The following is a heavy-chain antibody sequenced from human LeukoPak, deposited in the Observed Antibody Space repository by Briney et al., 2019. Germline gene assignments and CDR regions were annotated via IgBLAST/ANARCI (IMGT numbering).Heavy chain of an antibody. CDR2: FDPEDGET. J-gene: IGHJ5*02. CDR1: GYTLTELS. V-gene: IGHV1-24*01. D-gene: IGHD1-26*01. CDR3: ATVVIVGATNWFDP. Sequence: GASVKVSCKVSGYTLTELSMHWVRQAPGKGLEWMGGFDPEDGETIYAQKFQGRVTMTEDTSTDTAYMELSSLRSEDTAVYYCATVVIVGATNWFDPWGQGTLVTVSS.